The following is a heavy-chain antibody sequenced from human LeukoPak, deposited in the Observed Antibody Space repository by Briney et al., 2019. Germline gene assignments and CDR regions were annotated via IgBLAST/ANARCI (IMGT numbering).Heavy chain of an antibody. D-gene: IGHD2-21*01. Sequence: ASVKVSCKASGYTFTSYYMHWVRQAPGQGLEWMGIIYPSGGSTTYAQMFQGRVTMTRDTSTRTVYMELSSLRSEDTAAYYCAREGEVIVTDNLFYWGQGTLVTVSS. V-gene: IGHV1-46*01. CDR1: GYTFTSYY. J-gene: IGHJ4*02. CDR3: AREGEVIVTDNLFY. CDR2: IYPSGGST.